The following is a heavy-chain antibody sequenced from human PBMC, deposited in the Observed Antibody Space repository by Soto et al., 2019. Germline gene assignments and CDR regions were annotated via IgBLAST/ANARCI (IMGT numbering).Heavy chain of an antibody. D-gene: IGHD3-9*01. Sequence: ASVKVSCKASGYTFTSYYMHWVRQAPGQGLEWMGIINPSGGNTNYAQKFQGRVTMTRDTSTGTVYMGLSSLRSEDTAVYYCARAQAPITSYYDILTGYYYYYAMDVWGQGTTVTVSS. CDR3: ARAQAPITSYYDILTGYYYYYAMDV. V-gene: IGHV1-46*03. CDR2: INPSGGNT. CDR1: GYTFTSYY. J-gene: IGHJ6*02.